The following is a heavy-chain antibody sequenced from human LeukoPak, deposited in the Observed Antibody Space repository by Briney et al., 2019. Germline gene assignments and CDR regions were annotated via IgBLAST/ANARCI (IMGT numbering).Heavy chain of an antibody. Sequence: PGGSLRLSCAASGFTFSSYVVNWVRQAPGKGLGWVSTISGSGGITYYTDSVKGRFTISRDNSKNMLYLQINSLRAEDTAVYYCAKYGIGGSGNHFDYWGQGTLVTVSS. CDR2: ISGSGGIT. V-gene: IGHV3-23*01. CDR3: AKYGIGGSGNHFDY. CDR1: GFTFSSYV. J-gene: IGHJ4*02. D-gene: IGHD1-26*01.